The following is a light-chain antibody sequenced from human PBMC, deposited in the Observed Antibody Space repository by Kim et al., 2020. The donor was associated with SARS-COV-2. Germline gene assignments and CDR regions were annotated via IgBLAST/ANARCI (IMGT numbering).Light chain of an antibody. J-gene: IGLJ2*01. V-gene: IGLV3-19*01. Sequence: VALGETVRITCKGDSLRGNYATWYHHRSGQAPILVIYGKNNRPSGIPDRFSGASAGNTASLTITGTQAGDEADYYCNSRDSNDNVVFGGGTQLTVL. CDR1: SLRGNY. CDR2: GKN. CDR3: NSRDSNDNVV.